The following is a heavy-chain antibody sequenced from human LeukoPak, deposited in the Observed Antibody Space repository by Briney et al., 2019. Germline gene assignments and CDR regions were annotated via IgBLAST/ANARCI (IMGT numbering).Heavy chain of an antibody. V-gene: IGHV1-2*02. CDR3: ARGRGSGSYYKGFDY. CDR1: GYTFTGYY. CDR2: INPNSGGT. J-gene: IGHJ4*02. Sequence: ASVKVSCKASGYTFTGYYMHWVRQAPGQGLEWMGWINPNSGGTNYAQKFQGRVTMTRDTSISTAYMELSRLRSEDTAVYYCARGRGSGSYYKGFDYWGQGTLVTVSS. D-gene: IGHD3-10*01.